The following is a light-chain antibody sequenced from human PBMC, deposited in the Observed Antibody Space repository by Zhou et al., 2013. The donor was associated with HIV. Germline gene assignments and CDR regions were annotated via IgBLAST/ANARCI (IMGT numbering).Light chain of an antibody. CDR1: QSISSY. V-gene: IGKV1-39*01. Sequence: DIQMTQSPSSLSASVGDRVTITCRASQSISSYLNWYQQKPGKAPKLLIYAASSLQSGVPSRFSGSGSGTDFTLTISSLQPEDFATYYCQQSYSTLYSFGPGDQARRSN. CDR3: QQSYSTLYS. CDR2: AAS. J-gene: IGKJ2*03.